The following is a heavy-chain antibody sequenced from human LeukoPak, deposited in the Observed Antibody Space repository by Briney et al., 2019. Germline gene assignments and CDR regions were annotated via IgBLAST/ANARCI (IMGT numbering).Heavy chain of an antibody. CDR3: ARIGGYCSSPSCSDY. CDR1: GFTFSGSA. J-gene: IGHJ4*02. V-gene: IGHV3-73*01. CDR2: IRSKANSYAT. Sequence: GGSLKLSCAASGFTFSGSAMHWVRQASGKGLEWVGRIRSKANSYATAYAASVKGRFTISRDNSKNTLYLQMGSLRAEDMAVYYCARIGGYCSSPSCSDYWGQGTLVTVSS. D-gene: IGHD2-2*01.